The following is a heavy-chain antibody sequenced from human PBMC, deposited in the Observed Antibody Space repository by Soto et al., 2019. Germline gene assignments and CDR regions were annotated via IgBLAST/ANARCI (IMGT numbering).Heavy chain of an antibody. CDR3: AKGGGGYCSSTSCYEDY. V-gene: IGHV3-23*01. Sequence: EVQLLESGGGLVQPGGSLRLSCAASGFTFSSYAMSWVRQAPGKGLEWVSAISGSGGSTYYADSVKGRFTISRDNFKNTLYLQMNSLRAEDTAVYYCAKGGGGYCSSTSCYEDYWGQGALVTVSS. J-gene: IGHJ4*02. CDR2: ISGSGGST. CDR1: GFTFSSYA. D-gene: IGHD2-2*01.